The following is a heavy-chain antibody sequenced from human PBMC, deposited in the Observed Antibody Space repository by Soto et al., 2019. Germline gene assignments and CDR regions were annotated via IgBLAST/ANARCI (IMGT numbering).Heavy chain of an antibody. J-gene: IGHJ4*02. CDR2: IYYSGST. CDR1: GGSISSYY. V-gene: IGHV4-59*08. Sequence: SETLSLTCTASGGSISSYYWSWIRQPPGKGLEWIGYIYYSGSTNYNPSLKSRVTISVDTSKNQFSLKLSSVTAADTAVYYCARHIKYSSGWSYLDYWGQGTLVTVSS. CDR3: ARHIKYSSGWSYLDY. D-gene: IGHD6-19*01.